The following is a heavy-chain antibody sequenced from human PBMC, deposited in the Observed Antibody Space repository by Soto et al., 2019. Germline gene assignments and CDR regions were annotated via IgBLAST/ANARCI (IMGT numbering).Heavy chain of an antibody. CDR3: ASETRIAVAGPWVGAFHI. Sequence: ASVKVSCKASGYTFTSYAMHWVRQAPGQRLEWMGWINAGNGNTKYSQKFQGRVTITRDTSASTAYMELSSLRSEDTAVYYCASETRIAVAGPWVGAFHIWRPGKMDNV. CDR1: GYTFTSYA. CDR2: INAGNGNT. V-gene: IGHV1-3*01. D-gene: IGHD6-19*01. J-gene: IGHJ3*02.